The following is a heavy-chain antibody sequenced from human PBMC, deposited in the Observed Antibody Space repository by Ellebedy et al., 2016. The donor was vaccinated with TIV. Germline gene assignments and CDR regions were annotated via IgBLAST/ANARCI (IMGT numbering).Heavy chain of an antibody. D-gene: IGHD4-17*01. CDR1: GFCFRSYW. J-gene: IGHJ5*02. Sequence: GGSLRLSCPASGFCFRSYWTSWVRQAPGKGLEWVANIYQDGSAQYYVDSLKGRFTISIDNAKNSLFMQMNSLRVEDTAVYYCARRGSYGDYAVQVNSWFDRWGRGTLVTVAS. V-gene: IGHV3-7*01. CDR2: IYQDGSAQ. CDR3: ARRGSYGDYAVQVNSWFDR.